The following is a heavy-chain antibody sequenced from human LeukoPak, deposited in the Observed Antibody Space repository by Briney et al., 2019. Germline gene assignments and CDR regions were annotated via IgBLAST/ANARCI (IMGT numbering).Heavy chain of an antibody. CDR3: ANWDGSYSSGWCDY. CDR1: GFTVSSNY. D-gene: IGHD6-19*01. J-gene: IGHJ4*02. CDR2: IYSGGST. Sequence: PGGSLRLSCAASGFTVSSNYMSWVSQAPGKGLEWVSVIYSGGSTYYADSVKGRFTISRDNSKSTLYLQMDSLKAEDTAIYYCANWDGSYSSGWCDYWGQGTLVTVSS. V-gene: IGHV3-53*01.